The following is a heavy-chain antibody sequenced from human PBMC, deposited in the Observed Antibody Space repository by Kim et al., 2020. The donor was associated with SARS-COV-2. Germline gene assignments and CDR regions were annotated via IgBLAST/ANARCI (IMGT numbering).Heavy chain of an antibody. D-gene: IGHD5-12*01. J-gene: IGHJ6*02. CDR2: IYYSGST. V-gene: IGHV4-59*08. Sequence: SETLSITCTVSGGSISSYYWSWIRQPPGKGLEWIGYIYYSGSTNYNPSLKSRVTISVDTSKNQFSLKLSSVTAADTAVYYCAGRWLQDYYYYGMDVWGQGTTVTVSS. CDR3: AGRWLQDYYYYGMDV. CDR1: GGSISSYY.